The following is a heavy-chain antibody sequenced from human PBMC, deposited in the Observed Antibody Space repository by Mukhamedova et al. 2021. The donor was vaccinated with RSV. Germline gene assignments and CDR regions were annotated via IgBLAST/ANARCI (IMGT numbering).Heavy chain of an antibody. CDR3: AKGGDGQGTNRTPF. D-gene: IGHD3-16*02. CDR1: GFTVSRNY. V-gene: IGHV3-53*01. J-gene: IGHJ3*01. Sequence: GFTVSRNYMSWVRQAPGKGLEWVSVISSGGTTFYADSVKGRFTVSRDTSKNMVLFQMNSLKAEDTATYYCAKGGDGQGTNRTPF. CDR2: ISSGGTT.